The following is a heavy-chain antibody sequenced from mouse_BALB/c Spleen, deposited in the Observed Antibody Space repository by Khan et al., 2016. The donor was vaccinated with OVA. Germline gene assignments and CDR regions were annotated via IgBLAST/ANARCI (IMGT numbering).Heavy chain of an antibody. Sequence: EVQLQESGPSLVKPSQTLSLTCSVTGDSITSGYWNWIRKFPGNKLEYMGYISSSDSTFYNPSLKSRISITRDTSKNQYYLQLNSVTTEETATYYCTRWNYRYDGYVDYWGQGTTLTAAS. V-gene: IGHV3-8*02. CDR1: GDSITSGY. CDR2: ISSSDST. J-gene: IGHJ2*01. CDR3: TRWNYRYDGYVDY. D-gene: IGHD2-14*01.